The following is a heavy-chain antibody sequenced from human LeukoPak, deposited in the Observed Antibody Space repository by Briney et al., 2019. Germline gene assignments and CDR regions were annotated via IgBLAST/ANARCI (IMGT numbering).Heavy chain of an antibody. CDR3: ARDRRAPSFGVVMRYYYYGMDV. D-gene: IGHD3-3*01. V-gene: IGHV3-23*01. J-gene: IGHJ6*02. Sequence: GGSLRLSCVGSGLNFNTYDLTWVRQAPGKGLEWVALFGTRHTHIFYADSVEGRFAISRDNSKNTVYLQMNSLRAEDTAVYYCARDRRAPSFGVVMRYYYYGMDVWGQGTTVTVSS. CDR2: FGTRHTHI. CDR1: GLNFNTYD.